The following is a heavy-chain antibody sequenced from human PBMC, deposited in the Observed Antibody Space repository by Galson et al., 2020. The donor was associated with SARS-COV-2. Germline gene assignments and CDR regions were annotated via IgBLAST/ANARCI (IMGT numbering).Heavy chain of an antibody. CDR2: IIPIFGTA. CDR3: ARGGWVYCGGDCYSGYYFDY. CDR1: GGTFSSYA. Sequence: SVKVSCKASGGTFSSYAISWVRQAPGQGLEWMGGIIPIFGTANYAQKFQGRVTITADESTSTAYMELSSLRSEDTAVYYCARGGWVYCGGDCYSGYYFDYWGQGTLVTVSS. J-gene: IGHJ4*02. V-gene: IGHV1-69*13. D-gene: IGHD2-21*02.